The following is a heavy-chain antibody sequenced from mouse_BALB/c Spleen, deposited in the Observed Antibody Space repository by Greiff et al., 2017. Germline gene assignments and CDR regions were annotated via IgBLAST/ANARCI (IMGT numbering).Heavy chain of an antibody. CDR2: INPSNGRT. CDR1: GYTFTSYW. CDR3: ARSASTMITTFAY. D-gene: IGHD2-4*01. Sequence: QVQLQQSGAELVKPGASVKLSCKASGYTFTSYWMHWVKQRPGQGLEWIGEINPSNGRTNYNEKFKSKATLTVDKSSSTAYMQLSSLTSEDSAVYYCARSASTMITTFAYWGQGTLVTVSA. V-gene: IGHV1S81*02. J-gene: IGHJ3*01.